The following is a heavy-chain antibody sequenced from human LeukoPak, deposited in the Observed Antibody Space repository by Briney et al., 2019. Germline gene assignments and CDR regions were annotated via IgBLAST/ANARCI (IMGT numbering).Heavy chain of an antibody. Sequence: PSETLSLTCTVSGGSISSYYWSWIRQPPGKGLEWIGYIYYSGSTNYNPSLKSRVTISVDTSKNQFSLKLSSVTAADTVVYYCARVGPGYCSSTSCSTHQYYYYGMDVWGKGTTVTVSS. D-gene: IGHD2-2*01. J-gene: IGHJ6*04. CDR1: GGSISSYY. CDR2: IYYSGST. CDR3: ARVGPGYCSSTSCSTHQYYYYGMDV. V-gene: IGHV4-59*01.